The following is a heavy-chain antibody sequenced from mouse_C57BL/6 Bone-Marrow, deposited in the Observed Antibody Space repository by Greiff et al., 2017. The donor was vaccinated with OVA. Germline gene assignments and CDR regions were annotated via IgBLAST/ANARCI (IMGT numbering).Heavy chain of an antibody. CDR3: TRERALFAY. J-gene: IGHJ3*01. CDR1: GFTFSSYA. Sequence: EVKLVESGAGLVKPGGSLKLSCAASGFTFSSYAMSWVRQTPEKRLEWVAYISSGGDYIYYADTVKGRFTISRDNARNTLYLQMSSLKSEDTAMYYCTRERALFAYWGQGTLVTVSA. CDR2: ISSGGDYI. D-gene: IGHD3-3*01. V-gene: IGHV5-9-1*02.